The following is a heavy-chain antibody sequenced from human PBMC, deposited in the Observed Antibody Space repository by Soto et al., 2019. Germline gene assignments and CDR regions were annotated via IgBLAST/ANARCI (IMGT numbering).Heavy chain of an antibody. D-gene: IGHD5-12*01. CDR2: IYYSGST. CDR3: ARDERGYSGYDYYYYGMDV. J-gene: IGHJ6*02. Sequence: SETLSLTCTVSGGSISSGGYYWSWIRQHPGKGLEWIGYIYYSGSTYYNPSLKSRVTISVDTSKNQFSLKLSSVTAADTAVYYCARDERGYSGYDYYYYGMDVWGQGTTVTVSS. V-gene: IGHV4-31*03. CDR1: GGSISSGGYY.